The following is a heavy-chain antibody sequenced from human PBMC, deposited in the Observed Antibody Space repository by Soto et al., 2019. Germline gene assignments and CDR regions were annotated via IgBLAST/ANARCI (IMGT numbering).Heavy chain of an antibody. Sequence: ASLKVSCKASGYTFTSYGISWVRQAPGQGLEWMGWISAYNGNTNYAQKLQGRVTMTTDTSTSTACMELRSLRSDDTAVYYCAWSVGSGWTEGNLDYWAQGTLVTVSA. CDR2: ISAYNGNT. D-gene: IGHD6-19*01. J-gene: IGHJ4*02. CDR3: AWSVGSGWTEGNLDY. V-gene: IGHV1-18*01. CDR1: GYTFTSYG.